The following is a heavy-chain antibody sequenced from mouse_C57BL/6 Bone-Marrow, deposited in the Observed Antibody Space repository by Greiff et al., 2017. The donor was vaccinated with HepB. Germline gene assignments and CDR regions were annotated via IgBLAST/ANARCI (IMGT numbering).Heavy chain of an antibody. CDR2: IDPSDSET. CDR3: ARDGITTDYAMDY. D-gene: IGHD2-4*01. Sequence: QVHVKQPGAELVRPGSSVKLSCKASGYTFTSYWMHWVKQRPIQGLEWIGNIDPSDSETHYNQKFKDKATLTVDKSSSTAYMQLSSLTSEDSAVYYCARDGITTDYAMDYWGQGTSVTVSS. CDR1: GYTFTSYW. J-gene: IGHJ4*01. V-gene: IGHV1-52*01.